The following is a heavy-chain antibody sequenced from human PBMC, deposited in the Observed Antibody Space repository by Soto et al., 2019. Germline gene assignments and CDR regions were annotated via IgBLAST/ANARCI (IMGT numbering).Heavy chain of an antibody. Sequence: PGGSLRLSCAASGFTFSSYSMNWVRQAPGKGLEWVSSISSSSSYIYYADSVKGRFTISRDNAKNSLYLQMNSLRAEDTAVYYCARRGRLGATNDFWSFDYWGQGTLVTVSS. D-gene: IGHD1-26*01. CDR1: GFTFSSYS. CDR3: ARRGRLGATNDFWSFDY. V-gene: IGHV3-21*01. J-gene: IGHJ4*02. CDR2: ISSSSSYI.